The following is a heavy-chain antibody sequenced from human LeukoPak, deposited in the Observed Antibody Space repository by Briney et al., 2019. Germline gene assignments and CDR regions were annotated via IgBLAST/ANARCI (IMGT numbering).Heavy chain of an antibody. CDR3: ARLTAAGRRSDY. V-gene: IGHV4-39*01. CDR2: IYYSGRS. Sequence: PSETLSLTCTVSGASVSGTNYSWGWIRQPPGKGLEWIGSIYYSGRSYFNPSLKSRVTLSVDTSKNQFSLKVSSVTAADTAVYFCARLTAAGRRSDYWGQGTLVTVSS. J-gene: IGHJ4*02. CDR1: GASVSGTNYS. D-gene: IGHD6-13*01.